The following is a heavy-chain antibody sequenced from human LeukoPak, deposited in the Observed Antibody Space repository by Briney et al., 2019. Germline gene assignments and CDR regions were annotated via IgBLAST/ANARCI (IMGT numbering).Heavy chain of an antibody. CDR1: GYSFTSYW. Sequence: GESLKISCKGSGYSFTSYWIGWVRQMPGKGLEWMGIIYPGDSDTRYSPSFQGQVTISADKSISTAYLQWSSLKASDTAMYYCARQKARRCFDPDYYYYYMDVWGKGTTVTVSS. V-gene: IGHV5-51*01. CDR3: ARQKARRCFDPDYYYYYMDV. D-gene: IGHD3-9*01. J-gene: IGHJ6*03. CDR2: IYPGDSDT.